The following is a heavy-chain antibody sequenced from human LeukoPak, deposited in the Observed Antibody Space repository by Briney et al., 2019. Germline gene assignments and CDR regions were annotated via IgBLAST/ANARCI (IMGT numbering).Heavy chain of an antibody. J-gene: IGHJ3*02. CDR3: AGGAPWVGAKDAFDI. D-gene: IGHD1-26*01. CDR1: GGSISSYY. V-gene: IGHV4-4*07. Sequence: SETLSLTCTVSGGSISSYYWSWIRQPAGKGLEWIGRIYTSGSTNYNPSLKSRVTMSVDTSKNQFSLKLSSVTAADTAVYYCAGGAPWVGAKDAFDIWGQGTMVTVSS. CDR2: IYTSGST.